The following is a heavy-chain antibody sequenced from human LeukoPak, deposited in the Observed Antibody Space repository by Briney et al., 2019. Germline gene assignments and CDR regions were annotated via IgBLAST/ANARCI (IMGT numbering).Heavy chain of an antibody. V-gene: IGHV3-30*01. CDR1: GFTFSSYA. D-gene: IGHD2-21*02. CDR2: ISYDGSNK. J-gene: IGHJ4*02. Sequence: GRSLRLSCAASGFTFSSYAMHWVRQAPAKGLEWVAVISYDGSNKYYADSVKGRFTISRDNSKNTLYLQMNSLRAEDTAVYYCARLVVVTAISFDYWGQGTLVAVSS. CDR3: ARLVVVTAISFDY.